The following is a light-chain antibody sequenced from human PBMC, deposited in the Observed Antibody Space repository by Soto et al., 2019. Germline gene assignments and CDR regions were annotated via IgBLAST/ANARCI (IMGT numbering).Light chain of an antibody. Sequence: QSVLTQPPSASGSPGQSVTISCTGTSSDVGRYNYISWYQQRPGKAPKLIIYEVSKRPSGVPDRLSGFKYGNTASLTVSGLQAADEADYYCSSYAGNSRYVFGTGTKVTVL. CDR1: SSDVGRYNY. J-gene: IGLJ1*01. V-gene: IGLV2-8*01. CDR3: SSYAGNSRYV. CDR2: EVS.